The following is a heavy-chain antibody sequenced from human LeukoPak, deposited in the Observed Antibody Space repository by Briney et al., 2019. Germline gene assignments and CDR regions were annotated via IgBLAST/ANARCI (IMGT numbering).Heavy chain of an antibody. CDR1: GGSFSGYY. J-gene: IGHJ4*02. D-gene: IGHD2-21*02. CDR2: INHSGST. V-gene: IGHV4-34*01. Sequence: SETLSLTCAVYGGSFSGYYWSWLRQPPGKGLEWIGEINHSGSTNYNPSLKSRVTISVDTSKNQFSLKLSSVTAADTAVYYCASRYCGGDCYIPPFDYWGQGTLVTVSS. CDR3: ASRYCGGDCYIPPFDY.